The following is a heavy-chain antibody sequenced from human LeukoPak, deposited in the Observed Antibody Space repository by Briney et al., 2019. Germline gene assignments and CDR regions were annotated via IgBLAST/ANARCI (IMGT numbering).Heavy chain of an antibody. CDR2: ISTDGSQ. V-gene: IGHV3-64D*06. J-gene: IGHJ4*02. Sequence: GGSLRLSCSTSGFTFSNFVMQWVRQTPGKGLEYVSVISTDGSQYYPDSVKGRFTIFRDNSKNTLYLQINSLRPEDTAIYYCAKNDGNIWQPHSWGQGTLVTVSS. CDR1: GFTFSNFV. CDR3: AKNDGNIWQPHS.